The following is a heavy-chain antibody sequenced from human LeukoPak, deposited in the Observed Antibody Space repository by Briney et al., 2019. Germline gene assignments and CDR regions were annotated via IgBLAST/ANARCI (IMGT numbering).Heavy chain of an antibody. D-gene: IGHD3-3*01. J-gene: IGHJ6*03. CDR2: INWNGGST. CDR1: GFTFDDYG. Sequence: PGGSLRLSCAASGFTFDDYGMSWVRQAPGKGLEWVSGINWNGGSTGYADSVKGRFTISRDNAKNSLYLQMNSLRAEDTALYYCARVAVYYDFWSGYYKSDYYYYMDVWGKGTTVTVSS. V-gene: IGHV3-20*04. CDR3: ARVAVYYDFWSGYYKSDYYYYMDV.